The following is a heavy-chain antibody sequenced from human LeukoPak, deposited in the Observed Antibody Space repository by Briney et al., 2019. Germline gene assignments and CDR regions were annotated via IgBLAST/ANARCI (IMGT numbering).Heavy chain of an antibody. CDR1: GGSFSGYY. CDR3: ARGPPGLARIAAAGLVYYYYMDV. V-gene: IGHV4-34*01. CDR2: INHSGST. Sequence: PSETLSLTCAVYGGSFSGYYWSWIRQPPGKGLEWIGEINHSGSTNYNPSLKSRVTISVDTSKSQFSLKLSSVTAADTAVYYCARGPPGLARIAAAGLVYYYYMDVWGKGTTVTVSS. J-gene: IGHJ6*03. D-gene: IGHD6-13*01.